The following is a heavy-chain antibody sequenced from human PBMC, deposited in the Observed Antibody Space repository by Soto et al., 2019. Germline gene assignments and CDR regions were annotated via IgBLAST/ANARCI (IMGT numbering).Heavy chain of an antibody. Sequence: PGGSLRLSCAASGFTFSTSWMDWVRQTPGKGLEWVANINQDGSEKNYVDSVKGRFAISRDNAKNSLFLQMSSLTAEDSGLYYCTRYLDFWGQGTLVTVSS. CDR2: INQDGSEK. J-gene: IGHJ4*02. CDR3: TRYLDF. V-gene: IGHV3-7*01. CDR1: GFTFSTSW.